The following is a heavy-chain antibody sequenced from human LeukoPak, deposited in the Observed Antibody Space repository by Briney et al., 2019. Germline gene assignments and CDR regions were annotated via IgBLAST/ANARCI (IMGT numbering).Heavy chain of an antibody. CDR3: ARDSSRANFDY. CDR2: ISSSSSTI. CDR1: GFTFSSYS. J-gene: IGHJ4*02. Sequence: GGSLRLSFAASGFTFSSYSMNWVRQAPGKGLEWVSYISSSSSTIYYADSVKGRFTISRDNAKNSLYLQMNSLRAEDTAVYYCARDSSRANFDYWGQGTLVTVSS. V-gene: IGHV3-48*01. D-gene: IGHD4/OR15-4a*01.